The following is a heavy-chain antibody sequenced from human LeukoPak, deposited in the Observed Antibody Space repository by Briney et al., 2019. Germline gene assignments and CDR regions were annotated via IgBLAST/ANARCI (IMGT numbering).Heavy chain of an antibody. CDR3: ARVGYSSDYYFDY. J-gene: IGHJ4*02. D-gene: IGHD5-18*01. Sequence: GATVKVSCKASGYTFTGYYMHWVRQAPGQGLEWMGWINPNSGGANYAQKFQGRVTMTRDTSISTAYMELSRLRSDDTAVYYCARVGYSSDYYFDYWAREPWSPSPQ. CDR1: GYTFTGYY. V-gene: IGHV1-2*02. CDR2: INPNSGGA.